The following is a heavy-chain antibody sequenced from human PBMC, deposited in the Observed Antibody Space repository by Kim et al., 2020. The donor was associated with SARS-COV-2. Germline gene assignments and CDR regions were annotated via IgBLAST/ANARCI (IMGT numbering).Heavy chain of an antibody. CDR2: INPSGGST. Sequence: ASVKVSCKASGYTFTSYYMHWVRRAPGQGLEWMGIINPSGGSTSYAQKFQGRVTMTRDTSTSTVYMELSSLRSEDTAVYYCAREMITFGGVPRDWGQGTLVTVSS. D-gene: IGHD3-16*01. J-gene: IGHJ4*02. CDR3: AREMITFGGVPRD. V-gene: IGHV1-46*01. CDR1: GYTFTSYY.